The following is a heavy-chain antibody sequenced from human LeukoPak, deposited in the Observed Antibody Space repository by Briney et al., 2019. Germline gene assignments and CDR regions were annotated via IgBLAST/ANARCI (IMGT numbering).Heavy chain of an antibody. D-gene: IGHD6-13*01. Sequence: ASVKVSCKASGYTFTSYGISWVQQAPGQGLEWMGIINPSGGSTSYAQKFQGRVTMTRDTSTSTVYMELSSLRSEDTAVYYCARDLRARSSSWYKDAFDIWGQGTMVAVSS. CDR3: ARDLRARSSSWYKDAFDI. CDR1: GYTFTSYG. J-gene: IGHJ3*02. V-gene: IGHV1-46*01. CDR2: INPSGGST.